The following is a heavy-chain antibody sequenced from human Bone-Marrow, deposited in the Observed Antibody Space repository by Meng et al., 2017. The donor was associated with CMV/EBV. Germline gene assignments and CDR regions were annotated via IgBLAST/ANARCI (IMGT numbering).Heavy chain of an antibody. CDR3: ARGSSRRTSRDVFDI. V-gene: IGHV1-46*01. Sequence: VKVSCRASGYTFTSYYMHWVRQAPGQGLEWMRIINPSGGSTSYAQKFQGRVTMTRDTSTSKVYMELSSLRSEDTAVYYCARGSSRRTSRDVFDIWGQGTMVTVSS. D-gene: IGHD2-2*01. J-gene: IGHJ3*02. CDR2: INPSGGST. CDR1: GYTFTSYY.